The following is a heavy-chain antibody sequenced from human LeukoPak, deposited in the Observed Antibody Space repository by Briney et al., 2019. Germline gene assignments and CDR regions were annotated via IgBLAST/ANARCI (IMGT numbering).Heavy chain of an antibody. CDR3: ARDYYYDSSGYYESNWFDP. CDR1: GYSISSGYY. D-gene: IGHD3-22*01. CDR2: IYHSGST. J-gene: IGHJ5*02. V-gene: IGHV4-38-2*02. Sequence: SETLSLTCTVSGYSISSGYYWGWIRQPPGKGLEWIGSIYHSGSTYYNPSLKSRVTISVDTSKNQFSLKLSSVTAADTAVYYCARDYYYDSSGYYESNWFDPWGQGTLVTVSS.